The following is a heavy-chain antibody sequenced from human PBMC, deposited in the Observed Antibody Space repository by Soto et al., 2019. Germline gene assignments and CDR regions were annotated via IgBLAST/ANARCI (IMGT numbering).Heavy chain of an antibody. D-gene: IGHD2-2*01. Sequence: GASVKVSCKASGYTFTGYYMHWVRQAPGQGLEWMGWINPNSGGTNYAQKFQGRVTMTRDTSISTAYMELSRLRSDDTAVYYCASYCSSTSCYLNYYHGMDVWGQGTTVTVSS. CDR1: GYTFTGYY. CDR2: INPNSGGT. CDR3: ASYCSSTSCYLNYYHGMDV. J-gene: IGHJ6*02. V-gene: IGHV1-2*02.